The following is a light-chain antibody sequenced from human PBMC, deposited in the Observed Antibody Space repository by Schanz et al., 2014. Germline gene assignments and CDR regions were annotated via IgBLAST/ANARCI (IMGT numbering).Light chain of an antibody. Sequence: QSALTQPASVSGSPGQSITISCTGTSSDVGGYHYVSWYQQHPGKAPKLMIYDVSNRPSGLSNRFSGSKSGNTASLTISGLQAEDEADYYCCSYAGSYTWVFGGGTKLTVL. CDR2: DVS. V-gene: IGLV2-14*01. CDR1: SSDVGGYHY. J-gene: IGLJ3*02. CDR3: CSYAGSYTWV.